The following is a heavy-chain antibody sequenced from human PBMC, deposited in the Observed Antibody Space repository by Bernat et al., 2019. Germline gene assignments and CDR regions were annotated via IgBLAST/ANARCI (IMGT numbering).Heavy chain of an antibody. J-gene: IGHJ6*02. V-gene: IGHV3-48*01. CDR3: ARDQDPHSEETSSTRRWTSYYYYYGMDV. CDR2: ISSSSTI. Sequence: EVQLVESGGGLVQPGGSLRLSCAASGFTFSSYSMNWVRQAPGKGLEWVSYISSSSTIYYADSVKGRFTISRDNAKNSLYLQMNSLRAEDTAVYYCARDQDPHSEETSSTRRWTSYYYYYGMDVWGQGTTVTVSS. D-gene: IGHD2-2*01. CDR1: GFTFSSYS.